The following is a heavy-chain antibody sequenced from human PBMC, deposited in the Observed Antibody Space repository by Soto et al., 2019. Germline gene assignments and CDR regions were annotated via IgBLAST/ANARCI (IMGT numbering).Heavy chain of an antibody. J-gene: IGHJ6*02. D-gene: IGHD6-6*01. CDR2: IRSKANSYAT. Sequence: PGGSLRLSCAASGFTFSGSAMHWVRQASGKGLEWVGRIRSKANSYATAYAASVKGRFTISRDDSKNTAYLQMNSLKTEDTAVYYCTRHRESSSSVYYYYGMDVWGQGTTVTVS. V-gene: IGHV3-73*01. CDR3: TRHRESSSSVYYYYGMDV. CDR1: GFTFSGSA.